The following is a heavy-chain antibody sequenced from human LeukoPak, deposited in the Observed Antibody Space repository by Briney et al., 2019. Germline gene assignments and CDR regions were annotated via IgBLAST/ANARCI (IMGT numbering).Heavy chain of an antibody. CDR3: ASIGGYSRAY. CDR1: GGSISGYY. D-gene: IGHD2-21*01. CDR2: IYPSGST. J-gene: IGHJ4*02. V-gene: IGHV4-4*09. Sequence: PSETLSLTCAISGGSISGYYWSWIRQPPGKGLEWIGDIYPSGSTNYNPSLKSRVTISVDTSKNQFSLKLSSVTAADTAVYYCASIGGYSRAYWGQGTLVTVSS.